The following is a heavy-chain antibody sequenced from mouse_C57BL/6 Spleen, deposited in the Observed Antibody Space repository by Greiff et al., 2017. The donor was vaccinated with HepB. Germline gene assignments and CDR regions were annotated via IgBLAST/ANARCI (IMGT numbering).Heavy chain of an antibody. D-gene: IGHD2-4*01. V-gene: IGHV1-15*01. CDR3: TRYDYDYEGFDV. J-gene: IGHJ1*03. CDR2: IDPETGGT. Sequence: VKLMESGAELVRPGASVTLSCKASGYTFTDYEMHWVKQTPVHGLEWIGAIDPETGGTAYNQKFKGKAILTADKSSSTAYMELRSLTSEDSAVYYCTRYDYDYEGFDVWGTGTTVTVSS. CDR1: GYTFTDYE.